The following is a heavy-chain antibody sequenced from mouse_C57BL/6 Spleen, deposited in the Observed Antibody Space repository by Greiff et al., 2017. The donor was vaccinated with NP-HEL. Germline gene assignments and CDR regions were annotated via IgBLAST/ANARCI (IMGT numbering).Heavy chain of an antibody. V-gene: IGHV1-82*01. CDR1: GYAFSSSW. CDR3: ARGNSYYAMDY. J-gene: IGHJ4*01. Sequence: VQLQQSGPELVKPGASVQISCKASGYAFSSSWMNWVKQRPGKGLEWIGRIYPGDGDTNYNGKFKGKATLTVDKSSSTAYMQLSSLTSEDSAVYYCARGNSYYAMDYWGQGTSVTVSS. CDR2: IYPGDGDT.